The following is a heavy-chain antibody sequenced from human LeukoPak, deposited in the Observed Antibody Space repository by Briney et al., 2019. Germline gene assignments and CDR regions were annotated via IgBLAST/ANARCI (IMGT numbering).Heavy chain of an antibody. CDR1: GFTFRRFG. V-gene: IGHV3-30*03. CDR3: ARGRTMNDF. J-gene: IGHJ4*02. D-gene: IGHD1/OR15-1a*01. Sequence: PGRSLRLSCAASGFTFRRFGMHWVRQDPGKGLEWVAVLSYDGSDKYYGGSVKGRFTISRDNAKNSLYLQMNSLRAEDTAVYYCARGRTMNDFWGQGTLVTVSS. CDR2: LSYDGSDK.